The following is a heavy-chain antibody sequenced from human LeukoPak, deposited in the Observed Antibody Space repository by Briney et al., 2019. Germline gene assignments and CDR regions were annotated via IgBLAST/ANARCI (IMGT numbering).Heavy chain of an antibody. CDR2: MLDTVTT. J-gene: IGHJ4*02. CDR1: GASMNTHY. Sequence: SETLSLTCAVSGASMNTHYWSWIRQPPGKGLEWIGYMLDTVTTKDNPSLKSRFTLSADTSKNQFSLKLSSVTAADTAVYYCARRDADSSGYYYGGHFDYWGQGTLVTVSS. D-gene: IGHD3-22*01. V-gene: IGHV4-59*08. CDR3: ARRDADSSGYYYGGHFDY.